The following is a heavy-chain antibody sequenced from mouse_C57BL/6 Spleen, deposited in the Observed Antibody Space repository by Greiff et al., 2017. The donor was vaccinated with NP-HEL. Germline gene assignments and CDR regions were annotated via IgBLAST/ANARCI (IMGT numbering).Heavy chain of an antibody. CDR1: GYSITSGYD. CDR2: ISYSGST. D-gene: IGHD4-1*01. J-gene: IGHJ4*01. Sequence: EVQLQESGPGMVKPSQSLSLTCTVTGYSITSGYDWHWIRHFPGNKLEWMGYISYSGSTNYNPSLKSRISITHDTSKNHFFLKLNSVTTEDTATYYCASRLTGTYAMDYWGQGTSVTVSS. CDR3: ASRLTGTYAMDY. V-gene: IGHV3-1*01.